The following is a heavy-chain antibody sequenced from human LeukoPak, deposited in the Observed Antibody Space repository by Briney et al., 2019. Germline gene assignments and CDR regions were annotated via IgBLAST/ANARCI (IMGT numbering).Heavy chain of an antibody. Sequence: SGPTLVNPTQTLTLTCTFSGFSLSTSGMCVSWIRQPPGKALEWLTRIDWDDDKYYSTSLRTRLTISKDTSENQVVLTMTNMDPVDTATYYCARINYDRSKGFDYWGQGTLVTVSS. D-gene: IGHD3-22*01. V-gene: IGHV2-70*11. CDR1: GFSLSTSGMC. CDR2: IDWDDDK. J-gene: IGHJ4*02. CDR3: ARINYDRSKGFDY.